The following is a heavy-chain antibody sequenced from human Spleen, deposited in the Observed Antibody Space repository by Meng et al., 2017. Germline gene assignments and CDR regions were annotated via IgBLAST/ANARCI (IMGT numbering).Heavy chain of an antibody. CDR1: GYSITSGYY. Sequence: GSLRLSCMVSGYSITSGYYWGWIRQPPGKGLEWIGSIYFKGNTPYNPSLKSRVTISLDTSKNQFSLRLSSVTAADAAVYYCAGGAVVTLIFYHAMDVWGKGTTVTVSS. CDR2: IYFKGNT. D-gene: IGHD2-21*02. J-gene: IGHJ6*04. CDR3: AGGAVVTLIFYHAMDV. V-gene: IGHV4-38-2*02.